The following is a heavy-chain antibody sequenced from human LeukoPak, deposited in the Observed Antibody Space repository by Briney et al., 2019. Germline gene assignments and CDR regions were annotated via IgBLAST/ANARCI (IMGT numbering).Heavy chain of an antibody. CDR2: IIPIFGTA. D-gene: IGHD1-1*01. CDR3: AGDSNWVDAFDI. J-gene: IGHJ3*02. Sequence: ASVKVSCKASGGTFSSYAISWVRQAPGQGLEWMGGIIPIFGTANYAQKFQGRVTITADESTSTAYMELSSLRSEDTAVYYCAGDSNWVDAFDIWGQGTMVTVSS. V-gene: IGHV1-69*01. CDR1: GGTFSSYA.